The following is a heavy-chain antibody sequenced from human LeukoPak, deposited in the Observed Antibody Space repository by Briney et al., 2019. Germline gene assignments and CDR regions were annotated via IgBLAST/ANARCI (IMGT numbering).Heavy chain of an antibody. CDR3: AKEARDYDFWSGISHLFDY. Sequence: GGSLRLSCAASGFSFSSSWMSWVRQAPGKGLEWVAHINQDGSENDYVDSVKGRFTISRDNAKNSLYLQMNSLRAEDTAVYYCAKEARDYDFWSGISHLFDYWGQGTLVTVSS. CDR1: GFSFSSSW. D-gene: IGHD3-3*01. CDR2: INQDGSEN. V-gene: IGHV3-7*03. J-gene: IGHJ4*02.